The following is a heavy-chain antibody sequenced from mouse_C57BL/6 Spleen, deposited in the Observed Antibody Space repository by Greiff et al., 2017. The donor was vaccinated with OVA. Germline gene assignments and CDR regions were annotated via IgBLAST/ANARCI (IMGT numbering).Heavy chain of an antibody. Sequence: QVQLQQPGAELVMPGASVKLSCKASGYTFTSYWMHWVKQRPGQGLEWIGEIDPSDSYTNYNQKFKGKSTLTVDKSSSTAYMQLSSLTSEDSAVYYCARSSGHDYYAMDYWGQGTSVTVSS. CDR2: IDPSDSYT. CDR3: ARSSGHDYYAMDY. V-gene: IGHV1-69*01. CDR1: GYTFTSYW. J-gene: IGHJ4*01. D-gene: IGHD3-2*02.